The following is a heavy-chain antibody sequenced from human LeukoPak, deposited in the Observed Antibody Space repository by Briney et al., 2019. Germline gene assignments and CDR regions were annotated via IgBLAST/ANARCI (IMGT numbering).Heavy chain of an antibody. J-gene: IGHJ6*03. CDR2: WSDSGST. V-gene: IGHV4-39*07. Sequence: PSETLSLTCTVSGGSISGSRYYWGWIRQTPGKGLEWIASWSDSGSTYYNASLRSRLIISVDTSKNQFSLKLSSVTAADTAVYYCARSSGKWSGDYYYHYMDVWGRGTTVTISS. CDR1: GGSISGSRYY. D-gene: IGHD3-3*01. CDR3: ARSSGKWSGDYYYHYMDV.